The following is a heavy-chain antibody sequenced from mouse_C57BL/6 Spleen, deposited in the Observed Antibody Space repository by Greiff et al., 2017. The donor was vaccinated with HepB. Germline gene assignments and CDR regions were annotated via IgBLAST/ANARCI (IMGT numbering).Heavy chain of an antibody. D-gene: IGHD1-1*01. Sequence: EVKLVESGGGLVKPGGSLKLSCAASGFTFSDYGMHWVRQAPEKGLEWVAYISSGSSTIYYADTVKGRFTISRDNAKNTLFLQMTRLRSEDTAMYYWARGGYYGSSFLLAYWGQGTLVTVSA. V-gene: IGHV5-17*01. J-gene: IGHJ3*01. CDR3: ARGGYYGSSFLLAY. CDR2: ISSGSSTI. CDR1: GFTFSDYG.